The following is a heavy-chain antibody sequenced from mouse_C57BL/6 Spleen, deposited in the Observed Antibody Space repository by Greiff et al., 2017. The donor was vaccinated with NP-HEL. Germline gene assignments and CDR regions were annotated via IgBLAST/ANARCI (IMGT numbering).Heavy chain of an antibody. J-gene: IGHJ4*01. Sequence: VQLKESGGGLVKPGGSLKLSCAASGFTFSSYAMSWVRQTPEKRLEWVATISDGGSYTYYPDNVKGRFTISRDNAKNNLYLQMSHLKSEDTAMYYCARDRPYGSSYNAMDYWGQGTSVTVSS. CDR3: ARDRPYGSSYNAMDY. CDR2: ISDGGSYT. V-gene: IGHV5-4*01. CDR1: GFTFSSYA. D-gene: IGHD1-1*01.